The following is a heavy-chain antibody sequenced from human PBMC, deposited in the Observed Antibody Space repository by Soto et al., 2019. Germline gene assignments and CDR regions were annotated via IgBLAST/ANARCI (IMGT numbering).Heavy chain of an antibody. CDR1: GFTVSSNY. Sequence: GGSLRLSCAASGFTVSSNYMSWVRQAPGKGLEWVSVIYSGGSTYYADSVKGRFTISRHNSKNTLYLQMNSLRAEDTAVYYCARGLGDCTNGVCYIYVFDYWGQGTLVTVSS. D-gene: IGHD2-8*01. CDR3: ARGLGDCTNGVCYIYVFDY. CDR2: IYSGGST. V-gene: IGHV3-53*04. J-gene: IGHJ4*02.